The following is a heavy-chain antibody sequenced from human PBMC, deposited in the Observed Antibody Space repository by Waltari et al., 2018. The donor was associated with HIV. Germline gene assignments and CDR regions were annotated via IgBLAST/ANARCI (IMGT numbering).Heavy chain of an antibody. CDR2: MKHDGSEK. V-gene: IGHV3-7*01. CDR1: GFSFSSFW. Sequence: EVQLVESGGDLVQPGGSLRLSCAVSGFSFSSFWMRWVRQAPGKGLEWVARMKHDGSEKYYVDYGKGRFTISRDNAKNSLFLQMDSLRAEDTALYYCSRLSYHAFDLWGQGTMVTVSS. D-gene: IGHD3-16*02. J-gene: IGHJ3*01. CDR3: SRLSYHAFDL.